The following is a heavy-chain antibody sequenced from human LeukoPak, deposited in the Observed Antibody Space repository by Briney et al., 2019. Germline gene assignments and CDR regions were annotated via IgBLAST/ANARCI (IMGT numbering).Heavy chain of an antibody. CDR2: IYSGGST. CDR3: ARGGGGYGPFDY. Sequence: GGSLRLSCAASGFSVSSNYMNWVRQAPGKGLEWVSVIYSGGSTDYADSVKGRFTISRDNSENTLYLQMNSLRAEDTAMYYCARGGGGYGPFDYWGQGTLVTASS. J-gene: IGHJ4*02. CDR1: GFSVSSNY. V-gene: IGHV3-53*01. D-gene: IGHD6-19*01.